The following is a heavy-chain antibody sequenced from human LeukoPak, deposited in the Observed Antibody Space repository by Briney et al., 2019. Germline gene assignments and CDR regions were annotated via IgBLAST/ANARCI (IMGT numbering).Heavy chain of an antibody. Sequence: PGRSLRLSCVASGFTFSSHAMNWVRQAPGKGLEWVAVISYDGSNKYYVDSVKGRFTISRDNSKNTLYLQMNSLRAEDTAVYYCAGVGTSSLRDWFDPWGQGTLVTVSS. CDR1: GFTFSSHA. D-gene: IGHD2-8*01. CDR3: AGVGTSSLRDWFDP. CDR2: ISYDGSNK. V-gene: IGHV3-30*04. J-gene: IGHJ5*02.